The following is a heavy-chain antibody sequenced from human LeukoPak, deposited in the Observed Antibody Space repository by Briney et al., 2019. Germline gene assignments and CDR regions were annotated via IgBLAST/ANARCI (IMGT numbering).Heavy chain of an antibody. CDR1: GFSVTSKY. Sequence: PGGSLRLSCAASGFSVTSKYINWVRQAPGKGLEWVLVVESGGDTSYANSVKGRFTVSRDIFQNTLYPQMNNLRAEDTAVYYCARVGSYYDMDVWGQGTTVTVSS. J-gene: IGHJ6*02. V-gene: IGHV3-53*01. CDR3: ARVGSYYDMDV. D-gene: IGHD3-10*01. CDR2: VESGGDT.